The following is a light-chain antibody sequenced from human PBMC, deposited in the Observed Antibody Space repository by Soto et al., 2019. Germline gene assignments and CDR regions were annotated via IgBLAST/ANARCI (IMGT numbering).Light chain of an antibody. Sequence: IVMTQSPATLSVSPGDRVTLSCRSSQPVNNNLAWYQHKPGQAPRLLIYGASTRATGIPDRFSGSGSGTDFTLTISRLEPEDFAVYYCQQYGSSRFTFGPGTKVDI. J-gene: IGKJ3*01. CDR2: GAS. V-gene: IGKV3-20*01. CDR3: QQYGSSRFT. CDR1: QPVNNN.